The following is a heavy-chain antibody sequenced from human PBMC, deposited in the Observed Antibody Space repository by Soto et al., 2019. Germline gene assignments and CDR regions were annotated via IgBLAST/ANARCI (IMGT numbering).Heavy chain of an antibody. CDR3: ATGGSGTIVIFF. CDR1: GYTFTRHY. V-gene: IGHV1-2*02. Sequence: ASVKVSCNAPGYTFTRHYIHWVRQDPEQGPEWKGEISLESSTTRNAQSLQGRDTKTRERTITTAYMEIHNLSPDDTAVFYLATGGSGTIVIFFWGKGTTVTVSS. D-gene: IGHD1-26*01. CDR2: ISLESSTT. J-gene: IGHJ6*03.